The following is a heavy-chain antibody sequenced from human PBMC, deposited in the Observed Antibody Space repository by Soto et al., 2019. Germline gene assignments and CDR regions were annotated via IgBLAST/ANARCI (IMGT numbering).Heavy chain of an antibody. CDR3: ARGGGSVGYFDF. CDR1: GYTFDTYY. V-gene: IGHV1-18*04. D-gene: IGHD3-16*01. CDR2: ISPNNVNA. J-gene: IGHJ4*02. Sequence: ASVKVSCKASGYTFDTYYFTCVRQAPGQGLEWLGSISPNNVNANYGPKFQGRVTMTTDTSTTTAYLEVRSLRSDDTAVYYCARGGGSVGYFDFWGLGTLVTVSS.